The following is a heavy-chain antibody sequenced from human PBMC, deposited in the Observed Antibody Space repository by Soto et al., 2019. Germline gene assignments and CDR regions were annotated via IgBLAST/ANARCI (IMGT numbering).Heavy chain of an antibody. V-gene: IGHV1-8*01. CDR2: MNPNSGNT. CDR3: ARGRYDFWGGQYFDY. Sequence: ASVKVSSKASRYTYTSYAMSWVRQATGQGHEWMGWMNPNSGNTGYAQKFQGRVTMTRNTSISTAYMELSSLRSEDTAVYYCARGRYDFWGGQYFDYWGQGTLVTVSS. D-gene: IGHD3-3*01. CDR1: RYTYTSYA. J-gene: IGHJ4*02.